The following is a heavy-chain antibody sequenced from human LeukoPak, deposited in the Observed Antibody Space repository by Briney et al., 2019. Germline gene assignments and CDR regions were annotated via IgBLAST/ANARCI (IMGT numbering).Heavy chain of an antibody. CDR1: GDSISSGDYY. J-gene: IGHJ4*02. V-gene: IGHV4-61*02. CDR3: ARDLRAVVLEGYFDY. Sequence: SETLSLTCTVSGDSISSGDYYWSWIRQPAGKGLEWIGRISSSGSTNYNPSLKSRVTMSVDTSKNQFSLKLSSVTAADTAVYYCARDLRAVVLEGYFDYWGQGTLVTVSS. CDR2: ISSSGST. D-gene: IGHD2-15*01.